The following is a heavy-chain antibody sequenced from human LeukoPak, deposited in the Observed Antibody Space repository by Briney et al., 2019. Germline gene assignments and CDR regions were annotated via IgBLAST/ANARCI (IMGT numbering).Heavy chain of an antibody. J-gene: IGHJ3*02. CDR1: GFTFSSYG. D-gene: IGHD5-18*01. CDR3: ARGPTAQGIAFDI. V-gene: IGHV3-48*03. Sequence: PGGSLRLSCAASGFTFSSYGMNWVRQAPGKGLEWVSFISSSRITTYYADSVKGRFTISSDNAKNSVFLQMNSLRADDTAVYYCARGPTAQGIAFDIWSQGTMVTVSS. CDR2: ISSSRITT.